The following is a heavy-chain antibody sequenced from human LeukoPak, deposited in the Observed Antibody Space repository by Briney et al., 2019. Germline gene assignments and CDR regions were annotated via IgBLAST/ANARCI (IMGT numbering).Heavy chain of an antibody. Sequence: ASVKVSCNASGYTFTSYGISWVRQAPGQGLEWMGWISAYNGNTNYAQKLQGRVTMTTDTSTSTAYMELRSLRSDDTAVYYCARDIVPNGSGTPDAFDIWGQGTMVTVSS. CDR2: ISAYNGNT. J-gene: IGHJ3*02. V-gene: IGHV1-18*01. CDR3: ARDIVPNGSGTPDAFDI. CDR1: GYTFTSYG. D-gene: IGHD3-10*01.